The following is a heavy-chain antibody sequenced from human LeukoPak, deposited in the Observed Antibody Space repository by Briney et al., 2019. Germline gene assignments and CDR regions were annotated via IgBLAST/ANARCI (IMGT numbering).Heavy chain of an antibody. J-gene: IGHJ4*02. CDR1: GFTFKSYA. V-gene: IGHV3-23*01. D-gene: IGHD3-10*01. Sequence: GGSMRLSCVASGFTFKSYAMDWVRHAPGKRLEWVSGITNGGTAHYGDSVKGRFTISRDNSKSSLYLQMNTLSAEDTAVYYCAKGYFGSGSYYNPYFDYWGQGTLVTVSS. CDR2: ITNGGTA. CDR3: AKGYFGSGSYYNPYFDY.